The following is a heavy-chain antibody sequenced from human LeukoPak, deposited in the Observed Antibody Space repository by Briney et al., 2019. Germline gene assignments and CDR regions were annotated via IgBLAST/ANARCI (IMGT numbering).Heavy chain of an antibody. D-gene: IGHD3-10*01. J-gene: IGHJ6*03. V-gene: IGHV4-39*01. CDR3: ARQRGGVPYYYYYYMDV. CDR2: IYYSGST. CDR1: GGSISSSSYY. Sequence: PSETLSLTCTVSGGSISSSSYYWGWVRQPPGKGLEWIGSIYYSGSTYYNPSLKSRVTISVDTSKNQFSLKLSSVTAADTAVYYCARQRGGVPYYYYYYMDVWGKATTVTISS.